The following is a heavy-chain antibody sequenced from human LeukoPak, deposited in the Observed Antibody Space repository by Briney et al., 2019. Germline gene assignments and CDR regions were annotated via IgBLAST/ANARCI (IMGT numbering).Heavy chain of an antibody. V-gene: IGHV4-34*01. CDR2: INQSGDT. Sequence: SQTLSLTCGVSGESFSGYYWSWLRPPPGKGLEWIGEINQSGDTNYNPSFESRVTMSVDASKKQFSLKVKSVTAADGAVYYCARSLSPYYDVTSAYWVWGYWGQGTLVIISS. CDR1: GESFSGYY. J-gene: IGHJ4*02. D-gene: IGHD3-3*01. CDR3: ARSLSPYYDVTSAYWVWGY.